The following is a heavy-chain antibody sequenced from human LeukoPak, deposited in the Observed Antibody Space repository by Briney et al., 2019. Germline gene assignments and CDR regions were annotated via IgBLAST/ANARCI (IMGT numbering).Heavy chain of an antibody. Sequence: GGSLRLSCAASGFTVSSNYMCWVRQAPGKGLEWVSVIYSGGSTYYADSVKGRFTISRDNSKNTLYLQMNSLRAEDTAVYYCATEKYYYDSSGYYLDYWGQGTLVTVSS. D-gene: IGHD3-22*01. J-gene: IGHJ4*02. CDR2: IYSGGST. CDR1: GFTVSSNY. V-gene: IGHV3-66*02. CDR3: ATEKYYYDSSGYYLDY.